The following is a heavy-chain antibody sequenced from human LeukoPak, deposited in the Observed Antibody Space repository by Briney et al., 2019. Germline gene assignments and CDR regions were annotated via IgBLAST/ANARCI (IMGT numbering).Heavy chain of an antibody. Sequence: ASVRVSCKASGYTFTGYYMHWVRQAPGQGLEWMGWISAYNGNTNYAQKLQGRVTMTTDTSTSTAYMELRSLRSDDTAVYYYARDRIGNPNYYYYYGMDVWGQGTTVTVSS. CDR1: GYTFTGYY. CDR3: ARDRIGNPNYYYYYGMDV. CDR2: ISAYNGNT. D-gene: IGHD1-14*01. J-gene: IGHJ6*02. V-gene: IGHV1-18*04.